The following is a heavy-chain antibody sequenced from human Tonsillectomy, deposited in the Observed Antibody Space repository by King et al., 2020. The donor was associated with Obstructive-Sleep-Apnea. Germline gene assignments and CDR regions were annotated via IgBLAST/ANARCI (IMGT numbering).Heavy chain of an antibody. D-gene: IGHD2-15*01. Sequence: VQLQESGPGLVKPSEILSLTCTVSRVAVSTYYWSWIRQPPGNGLEWIGYIYYSCSTNYNHSLKSRVTISLDTPNNQLSLKLSSVTAADTAVYYCARVDCSGGSCYTGYWGHGTLVTVSA. CDR1: RVAVSTYY. V-gene: IGHV4-59*02. CDR3: ARVDCSGGSCYTGY. CDR2: IYYSCST. J-gene: IGHJ4*01.